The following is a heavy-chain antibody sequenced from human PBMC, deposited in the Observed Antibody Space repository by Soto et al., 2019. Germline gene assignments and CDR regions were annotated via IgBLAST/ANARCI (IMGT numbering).Heavy chain of an antibody. CDR2: IIPIFGTA. D-gene: IGHD3-22*01. J-gene: IGHJ6*02. CDR3: ARIVSGYPQYYYYGMDV. V-gene: IGHV1-69*06. Sequence: GASVKVSCKASGGTFSSYAISWVRQAPGQGLEWMGGIIPIFGTANYAQKFQGRVTITADKSTSTAYMELSSLRSEDTAVYYCARIVSGYPQYYYYGMDVWGQGTTVTVSS. CDR1: GGTFSSYA.